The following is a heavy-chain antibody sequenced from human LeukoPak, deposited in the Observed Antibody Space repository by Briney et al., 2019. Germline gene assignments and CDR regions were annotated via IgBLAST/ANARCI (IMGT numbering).Heavy chain of an antibody. CDR2: IYHSGST. V-gene: IGHV4-39*07. CDR1: GGSISSSSYY. J-gene: IGHJ4*02. CDR3: ARDLEGVIFDY. Sequence: SETLSLTCTVSGGSISSSSYYWGWIRQPPGKGLEWIGSIYHSGSTYYNPSLKSRVTISVDTSKNQFSLKLSSVTAADTAVYYCARDLEGVIFDYWGQGTLVTVSS.